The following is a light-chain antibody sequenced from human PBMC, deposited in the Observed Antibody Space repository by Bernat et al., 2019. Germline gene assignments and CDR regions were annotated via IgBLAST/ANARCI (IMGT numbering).Light chain of an antibody. V-gene: IGLV2-11*01. CDR1: SSDVGGYKY. CDR2: DVS. Sequence: QSALTQPRSVSGSPGQSVTISCTGTSSDVGGYKYVSWYQQHPGKAPNLMIYDVSKRPSGVPDRFSGSKSGNTASLTISGLQAEDEADYYCCSYAGSYTYVFATGTKVTVL. J-gene: IGLJ1*01. CDR3: CSYAGSYTYV.